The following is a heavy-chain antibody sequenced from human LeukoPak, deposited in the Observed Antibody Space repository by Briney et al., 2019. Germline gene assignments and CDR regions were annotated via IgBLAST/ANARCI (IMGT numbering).Heavy chain of an antibody. V-gene: IGHV1-2*06. CDR2: INHDNGGT. D-gene: IGHD2-15*01. Sequence: ASVKVSCKASGYTFTYYYIYWVGQAPGQGREGMGRINHDNGGTNSAQRFQGRVTMNRDKAISTAYMELSSLRSDHTAVYYCARRRCSGGSCSLDFDYSGQGTLVTVSS. J-gene: IGHJ4*02. CDR3: ARRRCSGGSCSLDFDY. CDR1: GYTFTYYY.